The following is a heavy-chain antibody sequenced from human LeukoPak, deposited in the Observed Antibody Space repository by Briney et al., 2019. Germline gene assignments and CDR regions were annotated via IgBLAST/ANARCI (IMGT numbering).Heavy chain of an antibody. J-gene: IGHJ4*02. V-gene: IGHV5-51*01. CDR3: ARPRDGYNTNFDY. CDR2: IYPGDSDT. CDR1: GYGFTSYW. D-gene: IGHD5-24*01. Sequence: GESLKISCKGSGYGFTSYWIGWVRQMPGKGLEWMGIIYPGDSDTRYSPSFQGQVTISAGESISTAYLQWSSLKASDTAMYYCARPRDGYNTNFDYWGQGTLVTVSS.